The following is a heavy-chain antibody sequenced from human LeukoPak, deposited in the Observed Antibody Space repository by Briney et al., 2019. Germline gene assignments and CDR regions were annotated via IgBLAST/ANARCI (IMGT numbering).Heavy chain of an antibody. CDR2: ISSGDRT. CDR1: GFTFSSYA. V-gene: IGHV3-23*01. J-gene: IGHJ3*02. CDR3: AEDATESPNFDGFDN. Sequence: GGSLRLSCAASGFTFSSYAMNWVRQAPGKGLEWVAGISSGDRTFHAESVKGRFTISRDKSKDTLYLQMNSLRAEYTAVYYCAEDATESPNFDGFDNWGQGTMVIVSS.